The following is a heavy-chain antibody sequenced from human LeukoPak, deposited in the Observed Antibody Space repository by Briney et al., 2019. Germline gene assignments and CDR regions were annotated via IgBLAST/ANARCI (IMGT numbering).Heavy chain of an antibody. V-gene: IGHV3-48*01. Sequence: GGSLRLSCAVSGFTFTTYGMHWVRQAPGKGLEWVSFIGTSSGAIYYADSVKGRFTISRDDAKKSLYLQMNSLRGEDTAVYYCARNLGSWGQGALVTVSS. J-gene: IGHJ5*01. CDR3: ARNLGS. CDR2: IGTSSGAI. CDR1: GFTFTTYG.